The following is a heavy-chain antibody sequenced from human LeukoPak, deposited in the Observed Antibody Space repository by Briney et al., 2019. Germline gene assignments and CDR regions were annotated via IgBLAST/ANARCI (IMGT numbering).Heavy chain of an antibody. CDR1: GFTFSGSV. CDR3: ARGHTAVTRHFDF. CDR2: IRYDGSNE. J-gene: IGHJ4*02. V-gene: IGHV3-30*02. D-gene: IGHD4-17*01. Sequence: GGSLRLSCEASGFTFSGSVMHWVRQAPGGGLQWVALIRYDGSNEDYADSVKGRFTVSRDNSKNTLYLQMNSLTGEDTAVYYCARGHTAVTRHFDFWGQGTLVTVSS.